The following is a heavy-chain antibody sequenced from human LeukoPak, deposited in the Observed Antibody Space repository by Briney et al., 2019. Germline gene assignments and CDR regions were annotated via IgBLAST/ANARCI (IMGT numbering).Heavy chain of an antibody. D-gene: IGHD6-13*01. V-gene: IGHV4-39*07. Sequence: SETLSLTCTVSGGSISSSSYYWGWIRQPPGKGLEWIGSIYYSGSTYYNPSLKSRVTISVDTSKDQFSLKLSSVTAADTAVYYCARLVVSSWYHEVLLGRDYWGQGTLVTVSS. CDR1: GGSISSSSYY. J-gene: IGHJ4*02. CDR2: IYYSGST. CDR3: ARLVVSSWYHEVLLGRDY.